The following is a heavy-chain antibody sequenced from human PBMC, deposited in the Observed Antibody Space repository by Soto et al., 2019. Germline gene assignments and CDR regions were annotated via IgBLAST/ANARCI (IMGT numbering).Heavy chain of an antibody. D-gene: IGHD2-15*01. Sequence: QVHLVESGGGVVQPGGSLRLSCAVSGFTFSSYAIHWVRQAPGKGLEWVAIIWFDGSNKYYADSVKGRFSISRDNSKNTLFLQMDSLRAEDTAVYYCARGQLPAATTYFDFWGQGTLVIVSS. CDR1: GFTFSSYA. CDR3: ARGQLPAATTYFDF. J-gene: IGHJ4*02. V-gene: IGHV3-33*01. CDR2: IWFDGSNK.